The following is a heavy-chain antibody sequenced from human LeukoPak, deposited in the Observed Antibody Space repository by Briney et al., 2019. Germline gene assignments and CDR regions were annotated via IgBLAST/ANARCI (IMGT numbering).Heavy chain of an antibody. Sequence: SGGSLRLSCAASGFTFSTYGMHWVRQTPGKGLEWVSYISSSGITIYYADSVKGRFTISRDNAKNSLYLQMNSLRAEDTAVYYCARDRNYYDSSGYHRVDYWGQGTLVTVSS. D-gene: IGHD3-22*01. CDR2: ISSSGITI. J-gene: IGHJ4*02. CDR1: GFTFSTYG. CDR3: ARDRNYYDSSGYHRVDY. V-gene: IGHV3-48*04.